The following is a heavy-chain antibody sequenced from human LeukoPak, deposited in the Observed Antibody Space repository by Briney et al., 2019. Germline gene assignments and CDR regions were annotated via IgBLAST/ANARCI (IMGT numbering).Heavy chain of an antibody. CDR3: ARVPALYSGSYHPFDY. Sequence: ASVKVSCKASGYTFNDYYMHWVRQAPVEGLEWMGWINPNTGDTTYAPKFQGRVTMTRDTSISTAYMELSRLRSDDTAVYYCARVPALYSGSYHPFDYWGQGTLVTVSS. CDR2: INPNTGDT. D-gene: IGHD1-26*01. V-gene: IGHV1-2*02. J-gene: IGHJ4*02. CDR1: GYTFNDYY.